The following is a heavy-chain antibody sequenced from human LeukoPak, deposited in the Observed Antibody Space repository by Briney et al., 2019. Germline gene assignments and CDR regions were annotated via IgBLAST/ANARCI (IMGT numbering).Heavy chain of an antibody. J-gene: IGHJ5*02. D-gene: IGHD3-10*01. CDR1: GYTFTGYY. CDR3: ARGDYYGSPKVVAA. CDR2: INPKSGGT. V-gene: IGHV1-2*02. Sequence: ASVKVSCKASGYTFTGYYMHWVRQAPGQGLEWMGWINPKSGGTNYAQKFQGRVTMTRDTSISTAYMELSRLRSDDTAVYYCARGDYYGSPKVVAAWGQGTLVTVSS.